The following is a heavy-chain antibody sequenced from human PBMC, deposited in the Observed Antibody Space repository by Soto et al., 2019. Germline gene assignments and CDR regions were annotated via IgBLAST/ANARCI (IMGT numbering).Heavy chain of an antibody. D-gene: IGHD4-17*01. Sequence: PGGSLRLSCAASGFTFSSYAMSWVRQAPGKWLEWVSAISGSGGSTYYADSVKGRFTISRDNSKNTLYLQMNSLRAEDTAVYYCAKDPRVIFGTTVTQGGYFDYWGQGXLVTVPS. CDR1: GFTFSSYA. J-gene: IGHJ4*02. CDR2: ISGSGGST. V-gene: IGHV3-23*01. CDR3: AKDPRVIFGTTVTQGGYFDY.